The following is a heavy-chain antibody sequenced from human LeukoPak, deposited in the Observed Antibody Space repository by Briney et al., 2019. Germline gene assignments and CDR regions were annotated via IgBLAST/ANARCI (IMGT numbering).Heavy chain of an antibody. Sequence: PGGSLRLSCVASSFTFNCWMSWLRQTPGRGPEWVANINEGGGEKHYADSVKGRFTITRDNAKNTLYLQINSLRAEDAAVYYCAAERRGSSYYDGKEAFDHWGQGTLVAVSS. V-gene: IGHV3-7*01. CDR3: AAERRGSSYYDGKEAFDH. CDR2: INEGGGEK. D-gene: IGHD4-23*01. CDR1: SFTFNCW. J-gene: IGHJ4*02.